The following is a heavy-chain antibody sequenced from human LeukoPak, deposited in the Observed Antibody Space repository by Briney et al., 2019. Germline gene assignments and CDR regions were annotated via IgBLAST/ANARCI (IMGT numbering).Heavy chain of an antibody. V-gene: IGHV3-23*01. D-gene: IGHD3-22*01. CDR2: ISSGGNT. CDR1: GFTFSDNA. CDR3: AKHLGGNYFDRPFDY. Sequence: GGSLRLSCAASGFTFSDNAMTWVRQAPGKGLEWVAVISSGGNTKYADSEKGRFSISRDNSKNTLYLQMNSLRAEDTAVYYCAKHLGGNYFDRPFDYWGQGTLVTVSS. J-gene: IGHJ4*02.